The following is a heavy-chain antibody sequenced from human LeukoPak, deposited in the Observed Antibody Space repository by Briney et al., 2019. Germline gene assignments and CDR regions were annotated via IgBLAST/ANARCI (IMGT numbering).Heavy chain of an antibody. Sequence: GGSLRLSCAASGFTFDDYAMHWVRQAPGKGLEWVSGISWNSGSIGYADSVEGRFTISRDNAKNSLYLQMNSLRAEDTALYYCARVFRSGYLIDYWGQGTLVTVSS. V-gene: IGHV3-9*01. J-gene: IGHJ4*02. CDR1: GFTFDDYA. D-gene: IGHD3-3*01. CDR3: ARVFRSGYLIDY. CDR2: ISWNSGSI.